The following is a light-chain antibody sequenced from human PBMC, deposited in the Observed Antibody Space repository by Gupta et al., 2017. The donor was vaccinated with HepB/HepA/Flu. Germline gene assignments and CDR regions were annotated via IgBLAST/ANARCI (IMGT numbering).Light chain of an antibody. J-gene: IGKJ5*01. CDR3: QQYDTLPV. V-gene: IGKV1-33*01. Sequence: DIQMTQSPSSLSASVGDRVTITCQASQDISNYLNWYQQKPGKAPKLLIYDASNLETGVPSRFSGSGSGXDFTFTXSSLQHEDIAKYYWQQYDTLPVFGXGTRLEIK. CDR2: DAS. CDR1: QDISNY.